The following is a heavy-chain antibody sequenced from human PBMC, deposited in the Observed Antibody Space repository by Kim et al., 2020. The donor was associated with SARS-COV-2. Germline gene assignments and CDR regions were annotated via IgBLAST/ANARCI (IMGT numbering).Heavy chain of an antibody. V-gene: IGHV3-48*02. J-gene: IGHJ4*02. D-gene: IGHD2-2*01. Sequence: GGSLRLSCAASGFTFSSYSMNWVRQAPGKGLEWVSYISSSSSTIYYADSVKGRFTISRDNAKNSLYLQMNSLRDEDTAVYYCARDHGLVVPAAMQYYFDYWGQGTLVTVSS. CDR1: GFTFSSYS. CDR2: ISSSSSTI. CDR3: ARDHGLVVPAAMQYYFDY.